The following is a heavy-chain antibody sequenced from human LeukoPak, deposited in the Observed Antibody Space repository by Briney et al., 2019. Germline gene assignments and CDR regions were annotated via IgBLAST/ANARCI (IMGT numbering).Heavy chain of an antibody. D-gene: IGHD1-1*01. J-gene: IGHJ4*02. V-gene: IGHV3-23*01. CDR1: GFTFSNYA. CDR2: ISGSSGGT. Sequence: GGSLRLSCAASGFTFSNYAMSWVRQAPGKGLGWVSGISGSSGGTNYADPVKGRFTISRDNSRNTLYLQMNSLRAEDTAIYYCAKDGGPTVFYYFDYWGQGTLITVSS. CDR3: AKDGGPTVFYYFDY.